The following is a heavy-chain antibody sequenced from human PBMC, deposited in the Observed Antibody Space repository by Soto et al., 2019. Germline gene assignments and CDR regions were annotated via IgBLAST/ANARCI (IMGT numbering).Heavy chain of an antibody. D-gene: IGHD3-22*01. CDR3: ARKDYYDSGMYYFDY. Sequence: ASVKVSCKTSGYTFNKYPIHWVRQAPGQGLEWMGWINPGNGDTGYSQKFQDRVTISRDTSASTAYMELSSLRSEDTAVYYCARKDYYDSGMYYFDYWGQGTLVTVSS. V-gene: IGHV1-3*01. CDR2: INPGNGDT. J-gene: IGHJ4*02. CDR1: GYTFNKYP.